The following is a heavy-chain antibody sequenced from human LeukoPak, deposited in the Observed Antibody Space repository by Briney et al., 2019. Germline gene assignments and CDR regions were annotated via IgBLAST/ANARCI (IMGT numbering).Heavy chain of an antibody. V-gene: IGHV1-8*01. Sequence: SVKVSCKASGYTFTSYDINWVRQATGQGLEWMGWMNPNSGNTGYAQKFQGRVTMTRNTSISTAYMELSSLRSEDTAVYYCARGVMTYYYMDVWGKGTTVTVTS. CDR1: GYTFTSYD. CDR3: ARGVMTYYYMDV. D-gene: IGHD2-21*01. J-gene: IGHJ6*03. CDR2: MNPNSGNT.